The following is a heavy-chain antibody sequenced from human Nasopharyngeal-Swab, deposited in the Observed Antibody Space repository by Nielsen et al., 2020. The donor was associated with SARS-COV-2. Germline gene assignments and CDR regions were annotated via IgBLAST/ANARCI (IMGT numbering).Heavy chain of an antibody. CDR1: GGTFSSYA. CDR3: ARWTSGGDHWYFDL. V-gene: IGHV1-69*13. J-gene: IGHJ2*01. D-gene: IGHD2-21*02. Sequence: SVKVSCKASGGTFSSYAISWVRQAPGQGLEWMGGIIPIFGTANYAQKFQGGVTITADESTSTAYMELSSLRSEDTAVYYCARWTSGGDHWYFDLWGRGTLVTVSS. CDR2: IIPIFGTA.